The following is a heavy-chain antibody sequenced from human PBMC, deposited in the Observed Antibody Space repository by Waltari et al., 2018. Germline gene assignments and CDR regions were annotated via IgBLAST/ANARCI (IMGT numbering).Heavy chain of an antibody. CDR1: GFTVSSNY. CDR2: IYIGGST. CDR3: AREDPGYSSSGPFDY. D-gene: IGHD6-6*01. Sequence: EVQLVETGGGLIQPGGSLRLSCAASGFTVSSNYMSWVRQAPGKGLEWVSVIYIGGSTYYADSVKGRFTISRDNSKNTLYLQMNSLRAEDTAVYYCAREDPGYSSSGPFDYWGQGTLVTVSS. V-gene: IGHV3-53*02. J-gene: IGHJ4*02.